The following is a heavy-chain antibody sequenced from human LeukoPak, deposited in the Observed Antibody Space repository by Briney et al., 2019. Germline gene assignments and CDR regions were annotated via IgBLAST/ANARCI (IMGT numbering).Heavy chain of an antibody. Sequence: GGSLRLSCAASGFTFDDYTMHWVRQAPGKGLEWVSLISWDGGSTYYADSVKGRFTISRDNSKNSLYLQMNSLRTEDTALYYCALNWGLEYWGQGTLVTVSS. CDR3: ALNWGLEY. CDR2: ISWDGGST. CDR1: GFTFDDYT. V-gene: IGHV3-43*01. D-gene: IGHD7-27*01. J-gene: IGHJ4*02.